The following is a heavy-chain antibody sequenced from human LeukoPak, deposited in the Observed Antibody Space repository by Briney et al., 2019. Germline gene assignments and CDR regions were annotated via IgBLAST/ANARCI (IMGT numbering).Heavy chain of an antibody. J-gene: IGHJ5*02. CDR1: GASITSYY. D-gene: IGHD1-26*01. V-gene: IGHV4-59*01. Sequence: SETLSLTCSVSGASITSYYWKWIRQPPGKGLEWIGNIYISGGTNYNPSLKNRVTISLDTSKDQFSLKLTSVTAADTAFYYCAKDWELGSWGQGTLVTVSS. CDR3: AKDWELGS. CDR2: IYISGGT.